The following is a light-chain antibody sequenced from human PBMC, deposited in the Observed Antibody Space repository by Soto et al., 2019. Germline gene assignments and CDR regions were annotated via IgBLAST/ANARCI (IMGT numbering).Light chain of an antibody. CDR1: NFIIGTYN. Sequence: QSVLTQPTSASGTPGQRVTISCSGSNFIIGTYNVNWYQQLPGTAPKLLVYSNDQRPSGVPDRFSGSKSGTSASLAISGLQAEEEADYYCAAWDDSLNSYVFGIGTKLTVL. CDR3: AAWDDSLNSYV. V-gene: IGLV1-44*01. CDR2: SND. J-gene: IGLJ1*01.